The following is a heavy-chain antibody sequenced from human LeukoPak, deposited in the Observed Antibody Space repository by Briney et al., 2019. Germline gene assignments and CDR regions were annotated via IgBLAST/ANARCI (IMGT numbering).Heavy chain of an antibody. CDR2: IKEDGSEM. V-gene: IGHV3-7*05. CDR1: GFSFSRFW. D-gene: IGHD4-17*01. Sequence: GSLRLSCAASGFSFSRFWMTWVRQTPGKGLEWVASIKEDGSEMSYVDSVKGRFTISRDNAQNSLFLQMTSLRVEDTAIYYCARHPDVGTVDYWGQGTLSPSPQ. CDR3: ARHPDVGTVDY. J-gene: IGHJ4*02.